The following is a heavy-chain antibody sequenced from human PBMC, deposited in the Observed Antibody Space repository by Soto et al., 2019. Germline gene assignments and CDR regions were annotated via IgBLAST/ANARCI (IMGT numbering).Heavy chain of an antibody. Sequence: LFLTCAVSGGSISSGGYSWSWIRQPPGKGLEWIGYIYHSGSTYYNPSLKSRVTISVDRSKNQFSLKLSSVTAADTAVYYCAAGGGLPRYYWGQGTLVTVS. J-gene: IGHJ4*02. CDR3: AAGGGLPRYY. V-gene: IGHV4-30-2*01. CDR1: GGSISSGGYS. CDR2: IYHSGST. D-gene: IGHD5-12*01.